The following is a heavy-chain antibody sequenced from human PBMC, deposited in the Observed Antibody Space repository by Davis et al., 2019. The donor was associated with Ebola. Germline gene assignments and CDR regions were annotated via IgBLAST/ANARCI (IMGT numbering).Heavy chain of an antibody. CDR3: ARDWGYCSGGSCYGGYGMDV. Sequence: GGSLRLSCAASGFTFSSYSMNWVRQAPGKGLEWVAVISYDGSNKYYADSVKGRFTISRDNSKNTLYLQMNSLRAEDTAVYYCARDWGYCSGGSCYGGYGMDVWGQGTTVTVSS. D-gene: IGHD2-15*01. V-gene: IGHV3-30*03. CDR2: ISYDGSNK. CDR1: GFTFSSYS. J-gene: IGHJ6*02.